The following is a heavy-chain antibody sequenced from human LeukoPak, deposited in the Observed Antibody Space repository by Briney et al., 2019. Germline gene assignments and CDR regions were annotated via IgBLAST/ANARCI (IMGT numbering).Heavy chain of an antibody. V-gene: IGHV3-21*06. CDR1: GFTFSTYS. CDR3: ARVAEAAAFDS. J-gene: IGHJ4*02. CDR2: ISRNSRYI. D-gene: IGHD6-13*01. Sequence: GGSLRLSCAASGFTFSTYSMNWVRQAPGKGLEWVSSISRNSRYIYYADSMRGRFTISRDNTKNSLYLQMNSLKPEDTAVYYCARVAEAAAFDSWGQGTLVTVSS.